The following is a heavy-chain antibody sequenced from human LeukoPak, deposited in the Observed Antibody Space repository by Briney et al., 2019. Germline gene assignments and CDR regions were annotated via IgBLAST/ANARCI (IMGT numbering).Heavy chain of an antibody. CDR1: GFTVSSSY. CDR2: IYAGGTT. CDR3: ARDWIAVNWFDP. J-gene: IGHJ5*02. D-gene: IGHD6-19*01. Sequence: PGGSLRLSCAASGFTVSSSYMSWVRQAPGKGLEWVSVIYAGGTTYYADSVRGRFTISRDNSRNTLYLQMNSLRAEDTAVYFCARDWIAVNWFDPWGQGTLVTVSS. V-gene: IGHV3-53*01.